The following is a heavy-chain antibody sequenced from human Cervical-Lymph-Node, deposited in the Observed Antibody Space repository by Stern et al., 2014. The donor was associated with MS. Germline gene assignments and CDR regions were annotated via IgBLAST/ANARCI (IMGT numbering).Heavy chain of an antibody. CDR1: GFSFSSYS. CDR2: MSNDGKNI. CDR3: ARAIATGGNYRLDL. D-gene: IGHD6-13*01. J-gene: IGHJ3*01. V-gene: IGHV3-30*04. Sequence: EQLVESGGGVVQPGRSLRLSCTGSGFSFSSYSMHWVRQAPGKGLEWLALMSNDGKNIHYGDFVKGRFIISRDNPKNTLYLQMNNMTAEDTAMFFCARAIATGGNYRLDLWGQGTMVIVS.